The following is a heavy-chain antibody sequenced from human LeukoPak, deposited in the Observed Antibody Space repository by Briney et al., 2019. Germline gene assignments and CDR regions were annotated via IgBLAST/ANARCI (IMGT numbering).Heavy chain of an antibody. D-gene: IGHD2-15*01. J-gene: IGHJ4*02. CDR1: GFTFSSYG. CDR3: ARVNRMVPGYCSGGTCPGDY. Sequence: GGSLRLSFAASGFTFSSYGMNWVRQAPGKGLEWVSYISYSSSTIYYAVSVKGRFTISRDNAKNSLYLQMNSLRAEDTAVYYCARVNRMVPGYCSGGTCPGDYWGQGTLVTVSS. V-gene: IGHV3-48*01. CDR2: ISYSSSTI.